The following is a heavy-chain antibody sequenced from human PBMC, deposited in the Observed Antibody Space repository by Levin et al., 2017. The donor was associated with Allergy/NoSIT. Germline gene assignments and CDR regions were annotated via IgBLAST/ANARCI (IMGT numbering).Heavy chain of an antibody. CDR1: GFTFSNYA. V-gene: IGHV3-30*04. D-gene: IGHD3-16*01. CDR2: ISHDGSNA. Sequence: PGGSLRLSCAASGFTFSNYAIHWVRQAPGKGLEWVALISHDGSNAYYTDSVKGRFTISRDNSRNTLYLQMNSLRTEDTAVYYCARGRDYLSVLGVYGMDGWGQGTPVTVSS. CDR3: ARGRDYLSVLGVYGMDG. J-gene: IGHJ6*02.